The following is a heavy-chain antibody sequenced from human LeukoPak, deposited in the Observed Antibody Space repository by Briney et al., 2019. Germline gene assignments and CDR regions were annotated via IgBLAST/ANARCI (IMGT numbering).Heavy chain of an antibody. CDR2: ISYDGSNK. CDR1: GFTFSTYP. J-gene: IGHJ4*02. Sequence: GGSLRLSCAASGFTFSTYPMHWVRQAPGEGLEWVAVISYDGSNKNYADSVKGRFAISRDNSKNTLYLQMNSLREEDTAVYYCARDAISRGSGAYCDCWGQGALVTVSS. V-gene: IGHV3-30*01. D-gene: IGHD3-10*01. CDR3: ARDAISRGSGAYCDC.